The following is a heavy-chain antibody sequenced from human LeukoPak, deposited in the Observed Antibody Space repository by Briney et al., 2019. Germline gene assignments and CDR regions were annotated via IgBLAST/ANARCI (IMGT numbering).Heavy chain of an antibody. CDR2: ISSSGSTI. J-gene: IGHJ3*02. D-gene: IGHD3-3*01. V-gene: IGHV3-11*04. Sequence: GGSLRLSCAASGFTFSDYYMSWIRQAPGKGLEWVSYISSSGSTIYYADSVKGRFTISRDNAKNSLYLQMNSLRAEDTAVYYCARDRPRNDFWSGDAFDIWGQGTMVTVSS. CDR1: GFTFSDYY. CDR3: ARDRPRNDFWSGDAFDI.